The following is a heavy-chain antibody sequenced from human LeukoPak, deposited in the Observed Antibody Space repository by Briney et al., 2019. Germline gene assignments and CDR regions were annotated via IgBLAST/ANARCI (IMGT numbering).Heavy chain of an antibody. CDR3: ASLSDYFDY. CDR2: IYYSGNT. CDR1: GGSISSSSYY. Sequence: PSETLSLTCTVSGGSISSSSYYWGWIRQPPGKGLEWIGSIYYSGNTYYNPSLKSRVTISVDTSKNQFSLKLSSVTAADTAVYYCASLSDYFDYWGQGALVTVSS. D-gene: IGHD3-16*02. J-gene: IGHJ4*02. V-gene: IGHV4-39*01.